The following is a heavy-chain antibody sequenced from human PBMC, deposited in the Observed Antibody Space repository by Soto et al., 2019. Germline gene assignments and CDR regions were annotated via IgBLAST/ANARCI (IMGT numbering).Heavy chain of an antibody. V-gene: IGHV1-69*06. CDR1: GGALSSYA. D-gene: IGHD4-17*01. J-gene: IGHJ4*02. Sequence: SLKVLCKSSGGALSSYAISWVRQAPGQGLEWMGGIIPIFGTANYAQNFQGIVTITADKSTSTAYMELSSLRSEDTAVYYCARVLGDYGDYVFDYWGQGTLVTVSS. CDR2: IIPIFGTA. CDR3: ARVLGDYGDYVFDY.